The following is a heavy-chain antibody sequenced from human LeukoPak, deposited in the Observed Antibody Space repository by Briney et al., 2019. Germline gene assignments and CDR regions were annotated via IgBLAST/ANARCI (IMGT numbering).Heavy chain of an antibody. Sequence: GGSVRLSCAASGFTFSSYEMNWVRQAPGKGLEWVSYISSSGSTIYYADSVKDRFTISRDNAKNSLYLQMNSLRAEDTAVYYCAELGITMIGGVWGKGTTVTISS. D-gene: IGHD3-10*02. CDR2: ISSSGSTI. J-gene: IGHJ6*04. CDR3: AELGITMIGGV. CDR1: GFTFSSYE. V-gene: IGHV3-48*03.